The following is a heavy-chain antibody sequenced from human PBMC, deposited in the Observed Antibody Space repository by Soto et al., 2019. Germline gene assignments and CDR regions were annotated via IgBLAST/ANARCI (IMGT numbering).Heavy chain of an antibody. J-gene: IGHJ4*02. Sequence: SVKVSCKASGGTFSSYAISWVRQAPGQGLEWMGGIIPIFGTANYAQKFQGRVPITADESTSTAYMELSSLRSEDTAVYYCARDRPNYYDSSGYYQFDYWGQGTLVTVSS. CDR2: IIPIFGTA. CDR3: ARDRPNYYDSSGYYQFDY. V-gene: IGHV1-69*13. D-gene: IGHD3-22*01. CDR1: GGTFSSYA.